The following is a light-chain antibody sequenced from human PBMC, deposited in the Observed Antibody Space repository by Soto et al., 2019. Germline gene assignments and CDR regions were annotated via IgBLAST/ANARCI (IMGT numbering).Light chain of an antibody. J-gene: IGKJ1*01. Sequence: EIVLTQSPGTLSLSPGERATLSCRASQSVGSRFLAWYQQKPGQAPRLVIHGASTRATGIPDRFSASGSGTDFTLTISRLEPEDFAVYYCQQSYISRTFGQGTKVDIK. V-gene: IGKV3-20*01. CDR1: QSVGSRF. CDR3: QQSYISRT. CDR2: GAS.